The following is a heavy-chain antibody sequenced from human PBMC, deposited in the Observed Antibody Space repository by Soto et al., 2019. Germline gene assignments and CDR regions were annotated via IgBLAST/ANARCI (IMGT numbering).Heavy chain of an antibody. Sequence: QVHLRESGPRLVKPSGTLSLTCAVSGGSVSSSQWWTWVRQAPGEGLEWLGESYHIGSTKYHPSRKDRVTISEDQSNNHFSLSVRYVTAAEPGVYYCASKAYNCNIWLVYWGPGILVTVSS. CDR3: ASKAYNCNIWLVY. V-gene: IGHV4-4*02. D-gene: IGHD1-1*01. CDR1: GGSVSSSQW. CDR2: SYHIGST. J-gene: IGHJ4*02.